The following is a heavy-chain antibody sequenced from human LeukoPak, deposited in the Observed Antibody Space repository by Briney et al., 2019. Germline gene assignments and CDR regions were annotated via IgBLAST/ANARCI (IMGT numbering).Heavy chain of an antibody. CDR1: GSTFSSYS. Sequence: GGSLRLSCAASGSTFSSYSMNWVRQAPGKGLEWVSSISSSSSYIYYADSVKGRFTISRDNAKNSLYLQMNSLRAEDTAVYYCARDHYYDSSGYYVFDYWGQGTLVTVSS. D-gene: IGHD3-22*01. CDR3: ARDHYYDSSGYYVFDY. J-gene: IGHJ4*02. CDR2: ISSSSSYI. V-gene: IGHV3-21*01.